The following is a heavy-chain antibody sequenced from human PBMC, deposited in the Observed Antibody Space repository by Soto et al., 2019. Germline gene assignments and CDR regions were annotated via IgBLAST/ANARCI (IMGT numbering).Heavy chain of an antibody. V-gene: IGHV3-21*01. CDR1: GFTFSSYS. CDR2: ISSSSYI. D-gene: IGHD3-9*01. J-gene: IGHJ4*02. CDR3: ARVVYDILTGPLDY. Sequence: GALRLSCAASGFTFSSYSMNWVRQAPGKGLEWVSSISSSSYIYYADSVKGRFTISRDNAKNSLYLQMNSLRAEDTAVYYCARVVYDILTGPLDYWCQGTLVTVSS.